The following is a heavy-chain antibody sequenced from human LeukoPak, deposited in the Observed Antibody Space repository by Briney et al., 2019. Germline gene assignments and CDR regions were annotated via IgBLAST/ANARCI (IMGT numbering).Heavy chain of an antibody. CDR1: GFTFNSYG. CDR2: IRYDGSNK. Sequence: GGSLRLSCAASGFTFNSYGMHWVRQAPGKGLKWVAFIRYDGSNKYYADSVKGRFTISRDNSKNTLYLQMNSLRAEDTAVYYCAKEVSGYVWGSYRGYFDYWGQGTLVTVSS. V-gene: IGHV3-30*02. D-gene: IGHD3-16*02. CDR3: AKEVSGYVWGSYRGYFDY. J-gene: IGHJ4*02.